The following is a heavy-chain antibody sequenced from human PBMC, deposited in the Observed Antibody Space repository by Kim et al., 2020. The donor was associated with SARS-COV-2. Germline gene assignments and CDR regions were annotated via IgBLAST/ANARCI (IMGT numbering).Heavy chain of an antibody. D-gene: IGHD3-10*01. CDR2: ISSSSSYT. Sequence: GGSLRLSCAASGFTFSDYYMSWIRQAPGKGLEWVSYISSSSSYTNYADSVKGRFTISRDNAKNSLYLQMNSLRAEDTAVYYCARSRGSGQALDYWGQGTLVTVSS. J-gene: IGHJ4*02. CDR3: ARSRGSGQALDY. V-gene: IGHV3-11*06. CDR1: GFTFSDYY.